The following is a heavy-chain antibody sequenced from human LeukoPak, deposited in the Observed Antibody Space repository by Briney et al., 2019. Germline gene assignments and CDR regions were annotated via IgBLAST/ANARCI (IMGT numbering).Heavy chain of an antibody. CDR1: GYSISSGYY. D-gene: IGHD5-18*01. CDR2: IYHSGST. CDR3: ARERDTAMVGNFDY. J-gene: IGHJ4*02. V-gene: IGHV4-38-2*02. Sequence: SETLSLTCTVSGYSISSGYYWGWIRQPPGKGLEWIGSIYHSGSTYYNPSLKSRVTISVDTSKNQFSLKLSSVTAADTAVYYCARERDTAMVGNFDYWGQGTLVTVSS.